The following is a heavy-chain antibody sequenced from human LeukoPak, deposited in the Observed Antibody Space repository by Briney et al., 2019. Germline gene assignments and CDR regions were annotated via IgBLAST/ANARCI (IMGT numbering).Heavy chain of an antibody. V-gene: IGHV1-2*02. J-gene: IGHJ4*02. Sequence: ASVKVSCKASGYTFTDYYMHWVRQAPGQGLEWMGWINPNSGDTNSAQKFQGRVTMTRDTSTSTVYMEMNSLTSEDTAIYFCAREIPDKKYFDYWGQGTPITISS. CDR3: AREIPDKKYFDY. CDR1: GYTFTDYY. CDR2: INPNSGDT.